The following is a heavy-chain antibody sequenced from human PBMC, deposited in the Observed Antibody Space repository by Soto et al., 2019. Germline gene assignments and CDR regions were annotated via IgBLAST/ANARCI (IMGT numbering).Heavy chain of an antibody. V-gene: IGHV3-30-3*01. CDR3: ARELGDEVGATSFDY. Sequence: GGSLRLSCAASGFTFSSYAMHWVRQAPGKGLEWVAVISYDGSNKYYADSVKGRFTISRDNSKNTLYLQMNSLRAEDTAVYYCARELGDEVGATSFDYWGQGTLVTVSS. J-gene: IGHJ4*02. CDR2: ISYDGSNK. CDR1: GFTFSSYA. D-gene: IGHD1-26*01.